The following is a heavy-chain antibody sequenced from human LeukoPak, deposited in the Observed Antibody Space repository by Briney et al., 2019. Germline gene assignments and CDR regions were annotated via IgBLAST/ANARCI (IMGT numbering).Heavy chain of an antibody. CDR3: ARDRRYCTNGVCYYYYYYMDV. CDR1: GGSISSYY. V-gene: IGHV4-59*01. D-gene: IGHD2-8*01. CDR2: IYYSRGT. Sequence: PSETLSLTCTVSGGSISSYYWSWIWHPPRKGLGLRWYIYYSRGTNCNPSLKSRVTISVDTSKNQFSLKLSSVTAADTAVYYCARDRRYCTNGVCYYYYYYMDVWGKGTTVTVSS. J-gene: IGHJ6*03.